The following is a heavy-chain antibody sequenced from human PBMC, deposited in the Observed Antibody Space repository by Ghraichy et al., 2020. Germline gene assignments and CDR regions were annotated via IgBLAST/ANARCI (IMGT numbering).Heavy chain of an antibody. J-gene: IGHJ6*02. V-gene: IGHV4-30-4*01. Sequence: SETLSLTCTVSGGSIGSGDYYWSWVRQPPGKGLEWIGYIYYRGSTYYNPSLKSRVTISVDTSKNQFSLKLRSVTAADTAVYYCARDLYCSSNSCYLDYGNDYGMDVWGQGTTVTVSS. CDR3: ARDLYCSSNSCYLDYGNDYGMDV. CDR2: IYYRGST. D-gene: IGHD2-2*01. CDR1: GGSIGSGDYY.